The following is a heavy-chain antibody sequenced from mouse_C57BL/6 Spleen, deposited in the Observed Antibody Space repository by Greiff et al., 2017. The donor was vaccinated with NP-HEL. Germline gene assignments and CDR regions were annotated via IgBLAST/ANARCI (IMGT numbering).Heavy chain of an antibody. CDR3: ARYYYGSSYAWYFDV. Sequence: QVQLQQPGAELVRPGSSVKLSCKASGYTFTSYWMHWVKQRPIQGLEWIGNIDPSDSETHYNQKFKDKATLTVDKSSSTAYMPLSSLTSEDSAVYYCARYYYGSSYAWYFDVWGTGTTVTVSS. D-gene: IGHD1-1*01. J-gene: IGHJ1*03. V-gene: IGHV1-52*01. CDR1: GYTFTSYW. CDR2: IDPSDSET.